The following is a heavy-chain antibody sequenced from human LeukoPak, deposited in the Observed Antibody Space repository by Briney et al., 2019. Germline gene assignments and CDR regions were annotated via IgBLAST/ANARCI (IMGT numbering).Heavy chain of an antibody. J-gene: IGHJ4*02. CDR1: GFSISDNA. CDR3: AKWGCSNFAN. CDR2: ISSSSDTI. Sequence: GGSLRLSCAASGFSISDNAMNWVRQAPGTGLEWVSYISSSSDTIYYADSVKGRFTISRDNGKNSVYLQMNSLRAEDTAVYHCAKWGCSNFANWGQGTLVTVSS. D-gene: IGHD7-27*01. V-gene: IGHV3-48*01.